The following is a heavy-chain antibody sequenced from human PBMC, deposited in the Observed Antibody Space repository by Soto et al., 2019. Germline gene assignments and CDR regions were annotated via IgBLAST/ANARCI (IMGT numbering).Heavy chain of an antibody. Sequence: KASETLSLTCTVSGGSISSGDYYWSWIRQPPGKGLEWIGYIYYSGSTYYNPSLKSRVTISVDTSKNQFSLKLSSVTAADTAVYYCAREAKRYCSSTSCPYGMDVWGQGTTVTVSS. D-gene: IGHD2-2*01. CDR1: GGSISSGDYY. V-gene: IGHV4-30-4*01. CDR2: IYYSGST. CDR3: AREAKRYCSSTSCPYGMDV. J-gene: IGHJ6*02.